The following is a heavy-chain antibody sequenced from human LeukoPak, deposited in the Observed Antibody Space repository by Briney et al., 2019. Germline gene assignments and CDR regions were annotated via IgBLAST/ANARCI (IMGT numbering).Heavy chain of an antibody. V-gene: IGHV3-74*01. J-gene: IGHJ4*02. CDR2: IDSDGSST. CDR1: GFTFSYYW. D-gene: IGHD5-24*01. CDR3: AKGSVEMATILDY. Sequence: GGSLRLSCAASGFTFSYYWMHWVRQGPGKGLVWVSRIDSDGSSTNYADSVKGRFTISRDNVKNTLYLQMNSLRAEDTAVYYCAKGSVEMATILDYWGQGTLVTVSS.